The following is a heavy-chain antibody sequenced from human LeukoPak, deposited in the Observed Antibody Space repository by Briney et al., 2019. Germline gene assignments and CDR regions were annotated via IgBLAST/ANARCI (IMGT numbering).Heavy chain of an antibody. Sequence: PGGSLRLSCAASGFTFSSYAMSWVRQAPGKGLEWVSAISGSGGSTYHADSVKGRFTISRDNSKNTLYLQMNSLRAEDTAVYYCASNSAGIVVVITNRYWGQGTLVTVSS. CDR2: ISGSGGST. D-gene: IGHD3-22*01. CDR3: ASNSAGIVVVITNRY. J-gene: IGHJ4*02. CDR1: GFTFSSYA. V-gene: IGHV3-23*01.